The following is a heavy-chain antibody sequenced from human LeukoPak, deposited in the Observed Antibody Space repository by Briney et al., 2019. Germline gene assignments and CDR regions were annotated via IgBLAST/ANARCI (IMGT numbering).Heavy chain of an antibody. CDR3: ATNYDSSGYYLLTFDY. J-gene: IGHJ4*02. CDR1: GYTFTGYY. CDR2: INPNSGGT. D-gene: IGHD3-22*01. V-gene: IGHV1-2*02. Sequence: GASVKVSCKASGYTFTGYYMHWVRQAPGQGLEWMGSINPNSGGTNYAQKFQGRVTMTRDTSISTAYMELSRLRSDDTAVYYCATNYDSSGYYLLTFDYWGQGTLVTVSS.